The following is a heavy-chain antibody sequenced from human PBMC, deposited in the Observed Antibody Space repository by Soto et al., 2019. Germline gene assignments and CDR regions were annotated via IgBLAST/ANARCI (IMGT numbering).Heavy chain of an antibody. Sequence: ASVKVSCKASGYTFTSYGISWVRQAPGQGLEWMGWISAYNGNTNYAQKLQGRVTMTTDTSTSTAYMELRSLRSDDTAVYYCARVKRYCSGGSCHNWFDPWGQGTLVTVSS. CDR2: ISAYNGNT. D-gene: IGHD2-15*01. CDR1: GYTFTSYG. V-gene: IGHV1-18*01. J-gene: IGHJ5*02. CDR3: ARVKRYCSGGSCHNWFDP.